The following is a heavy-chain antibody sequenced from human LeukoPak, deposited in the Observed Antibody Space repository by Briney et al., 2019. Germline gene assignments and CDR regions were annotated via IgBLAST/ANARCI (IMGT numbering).Heavy chain of an antibody. D-gene: IGHD6-19*01. V-gene: IGHV4-59*01. CDR2: IYYSGST. CDR1: GGSISSYY. Sequence: PSETLSLTCTVSGGSISSYYWSWIRQPPGKGLEWIGYIYYSGSTNCNPSLKSRVTISVDTSKNQFSLKLSSVTAADTAVYYCARVAVAAPYYFDYWGQGTLVTVSS. J-gene: IGHJ4*02. CDR3: ARVAVAAPYYFDY.